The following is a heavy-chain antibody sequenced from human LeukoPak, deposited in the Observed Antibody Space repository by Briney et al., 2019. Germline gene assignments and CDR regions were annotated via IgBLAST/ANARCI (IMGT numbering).Heavy chain of an antibody. J-gene: IGHJ3*02. CDR1: GGSISSDY. CDR3: ARDQVGSYGVAFDI. V-gene: IGHV4-4*07. D-gene: IGHD1-26*01. Sequence: SETLSLTCTVSGGSISSDYWSWIRQPAGKGLEWIGRIYTSGSTNYNPSLKSRVTISVDKSKNQFSLKLSSVTATDTAVYFCARDQVGSYGVAFDIWGQGTMVTFSS. CDR2: IYTSGST.